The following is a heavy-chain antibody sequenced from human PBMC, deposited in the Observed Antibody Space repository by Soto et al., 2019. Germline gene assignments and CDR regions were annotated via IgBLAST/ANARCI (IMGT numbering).Heavy chain of an antibody. CDR1: GYPFTSYS. J-gene: IGHJ4*02. D-gene: IGHD3-10*01. Sequence: QVSCQASGYPFTSYSMPWVRPAPGQRLEWMGWINAGNGNTKYSQKFQGRVTITRDTSASTAYMELSSLRSEDTAVYYCASGWFGEFVYYFDYWGQGTLVTVSS. CDR2: INAGNGNT. CDR3: ASGWFGEFVYYFDY. V-gene: IGHV1-3*01.